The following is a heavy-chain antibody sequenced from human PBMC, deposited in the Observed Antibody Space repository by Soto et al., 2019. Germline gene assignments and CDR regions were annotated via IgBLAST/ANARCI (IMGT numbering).Heavy chain of an antibody. CDR3: AREIPSRGYSYGYLFDAFDI. D-gene: IGHD5-18*01. J-gene: IGHJ3*02. V-gene: IGHV3-48*02. Sequence: EVQLVESGGGLVQPGGSLRLSCAASGFTFSSYSMNWVRQAPGKGLEWVSYISSSSSTIYYADSVKGRFTISRDNAKNSLYLQMNSLRDEDTAVYHCAREIPSRGYSYGYLFDAFDIWGQGTMVTVSS. CDR1: GFTFSSYS. CDR2: ISSSSSTI.